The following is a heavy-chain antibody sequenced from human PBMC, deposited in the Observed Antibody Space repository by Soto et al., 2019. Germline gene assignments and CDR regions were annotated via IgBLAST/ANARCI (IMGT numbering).Heavy chain of an antibody. CDR3: ARPCGSSWSPEVGY. CDR1: GFTFSTYS. V-gene: IGHV3-48*01. D-gene: IGHD6-13*01. Sequence: GGSLRLSCAASGFTFSTYSMNWVRQAPGKGLEWVSYISSSSSTIFYTDSVKGRFTVSRDNAKNSLYLQMNSLRAEDTAVYYCARPCGSSWSPEVGYRGQGTLATVSS. CDR2: ISSSSSTI. J-gene: IGHJ4*02.